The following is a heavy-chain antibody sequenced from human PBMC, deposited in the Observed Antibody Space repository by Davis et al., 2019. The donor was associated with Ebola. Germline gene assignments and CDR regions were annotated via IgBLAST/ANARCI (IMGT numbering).Heavy chain of an antibody. CDR1: AYTFSTYG. Sequence: SVKVSCKASAYTFSTYGISWVRQAPGQGLEWMGGIVPILGIQQNFQARVTITEDKKTNPVYMELGRLRSEDTAVYYFARANWNYGRSYYYSYMDVWGKGTTVIVS. J-gene: IGHJ6*03. V-gene: IGHV1-69*10. D-gene: IGHD1-7*01. CDR2: IVPILGI. CDR3: ARANWNYGRSYYYSYMDV.